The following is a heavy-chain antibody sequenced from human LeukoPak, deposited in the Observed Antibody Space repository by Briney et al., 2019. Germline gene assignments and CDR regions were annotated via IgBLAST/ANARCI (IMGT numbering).Heavy chain of an antibody. V-gene: IGHV3-23*05. J-gene: IGHJ6*01. Sequence: GGSLRLSCVASGFTFRSYRMNWVRQAPGRGLEWVSGIYTNGRDTRYADSVKGRFTISRDNSKNTLYLQMHSLGVEDTAVYYCAHLVWEYVGGLDVWGQGTTVTVSS. CDR3: AHLVWEYVGGLDV. CDR1: GFTFRSYR. D-gene: IGHD1-26*01. CDR2: IYTNGRDT.